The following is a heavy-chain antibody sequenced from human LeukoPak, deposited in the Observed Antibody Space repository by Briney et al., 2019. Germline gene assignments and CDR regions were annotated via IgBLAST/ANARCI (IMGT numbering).Heavy chain of an antibody. CDR1: GFTFSSYA. D-gene: IGHD3-10*01. CDR2: IWYDGSYK. CDR3: AREWFGELLYRYFDY. Sequence: GRSLRLSCEASGFTFSSYAMHWVRQAPGKGLEWVAVIWYDGSYKYYADSVKGRFTISRDTPKSTLYLQMNSLRAEDTAVYFCAREWFGELLYRYFDYWGQGTLVTVSS. V-gene: IGHV3-30*04. J-gene: IGHJ4*02.